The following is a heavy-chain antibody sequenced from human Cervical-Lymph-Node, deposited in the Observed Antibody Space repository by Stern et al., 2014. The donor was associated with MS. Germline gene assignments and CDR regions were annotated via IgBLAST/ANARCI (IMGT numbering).Heavy chain of an antibody. V-gene: IGHV4-39*01. J-gene: IGHJ5*02. D-gene: IGHD3-22*01. Sequence: QLQLQESGPGLVKPSETLSLTCTVSGGSISSSSYYWGWIRQPPGKGLEWIGRIYYSGSTYYNPSLKSRVPISVDTSKTKFSLKLSSVTAADTAVYYCARWAYSSGWYNWFDPWGQGTLVTVSS. CDR1: GGSISSSSYY. CDR3: ARWAYSSGWYNWFDP. CDR2: IYYSGST.